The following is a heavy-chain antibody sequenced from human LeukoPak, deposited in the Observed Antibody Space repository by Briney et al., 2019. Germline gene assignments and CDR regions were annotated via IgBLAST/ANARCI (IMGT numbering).Heavy chain of an antibody. CDR1: GGSISNYH. Sequence: SETLSLTCTVSGGSISNYHWSWIRQPAGKGLEGIGQIHTSGSTNYNPPLKRRVTMSIDTTEDQVPLTIRSVTAADTAFYYCARRDISSGWSFDYWGQGTLVTVSS. D-gene: IGHD6-19*01. CDR3: ARRDISSGWSFDY. V-gene: IGHV4-4*07. CDR2: IHTSGST. J-gene: IGHJ4*02.